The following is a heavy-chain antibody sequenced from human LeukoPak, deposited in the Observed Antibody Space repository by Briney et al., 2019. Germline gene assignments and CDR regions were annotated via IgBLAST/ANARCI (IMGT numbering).Heavy chain of an antibody. CDR3: ATPKFPGSSGWFFGFDY. Sequence: GASVKVSCKASGYTFTGYYMHWVRQAPGQGLEWMGWINPNSGGTNYAQKFQGRVTMTRDTSISTAYMELSRLRSDDTAVYYCATPKFPGSSGWFFGFDYWGQGTLVTVSS. V-gene: IGHV1-2*02. CDR2: INPNSGGT. D-gene: IGHD6-19*01. CDR1: GYTFTGYY. J-gene: IGHJ4*02.